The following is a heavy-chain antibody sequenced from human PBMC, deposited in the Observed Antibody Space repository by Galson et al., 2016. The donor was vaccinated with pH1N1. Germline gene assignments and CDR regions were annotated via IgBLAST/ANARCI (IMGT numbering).Heavy chain of an antibody. CDR3: VREGGYFDL. Sequence: SLRLSCAASKFTFSSYSMNWVRQAPGKGLEWISASSTTSYMYYADSVKGRFTISRDNAKNSLYLQMNNLRGDDTAVYYCVREGGYFDLWGRGTLVTVSS. CDR1: KFTFSSYS. V-gene: IGHV3-21*01. D-gene: IGHD1-26*01. J-gene: IGHJ2*01. CDR2: SSTTSYM.